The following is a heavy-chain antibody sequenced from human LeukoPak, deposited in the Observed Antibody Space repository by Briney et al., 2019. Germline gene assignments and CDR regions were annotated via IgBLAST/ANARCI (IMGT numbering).Heavy chain of an antibody. D-gene: IGHD3-22*01. Sequence: SQTLSPTCAISGDSVPSNSAAWNWIRQSPSRGLEWLGRTYYKSKWYNDYAVSVKSRITINPDTSKSQFSLQLNSVTPEDTAVYYCARAGVDYYDSSGYPIYYFDPWGQGTLVTVSS. CDR1: GDSVPSNSAA. V-gene: IGHV6-1*01. CDR2: TYYKSKWYN. J-gene: IGHJ5*02. CDR3: ARAGVDYYDSSGYPIYYFDP.